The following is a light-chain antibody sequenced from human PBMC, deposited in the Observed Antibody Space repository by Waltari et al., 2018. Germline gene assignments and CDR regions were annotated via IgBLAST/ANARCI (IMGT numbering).Light chain of an antibody. Sequence: QSALTQPPSASGSPGQSVPLPCTGTNRNIASNNFVPVYQPHPEKAPKLTLFEVNKRPSGCPDRFSGSKAGNTASLTVSGLQTEDEADYFCTSYAGDNSLAPDWVFGGGTTLTVL. CDR3: TSYAGDNSLAPDWV. V-gene: IGLV2-8*01. CDR1: NRNIASNNF. J-gene: IGLJ3*02. CDR2: EVN.